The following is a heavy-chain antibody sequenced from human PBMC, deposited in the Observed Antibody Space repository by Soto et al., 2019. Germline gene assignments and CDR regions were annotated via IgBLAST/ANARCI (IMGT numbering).Heavy chain of an antibody. Sequence: QVQLQESGPGLVKPSETLSLTCTVSGGSISSYYWSWIRQPPGKGLEWIGYIYYSGATSYNPSLNRRVPISVDTSKHQFSLEVNSVTAADTAVYYCARGSYYGSGASVVAYWGQGTLVTVSS. CDR1: GGSISSYY. V-gene: IGHV4-59*01. D-gene: IGHD3-10*01. J-gene: IGHJ4*02. CDR2: IYYSGAT. CDR3: ARGSYYGSGASVVAY.